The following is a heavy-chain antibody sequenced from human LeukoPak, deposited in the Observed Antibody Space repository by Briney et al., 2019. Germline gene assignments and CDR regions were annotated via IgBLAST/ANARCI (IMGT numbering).Heavy chain of an antibody. CDR1: GFTFRSYW. D-gene: IGHD3-10*01. CDR3: ARAKPKNMVRGLIMRRESRYYFDY. Sequence: QPGGSLRLSCAASGFTFRSYWMHWVRQPPGKGLVWVSRINSDGSSTAYADSVKGRFTISRDNSKSTLCIQMNSLRAEDTAVYYCARAKPKNMVRGLIMRRESRYYFDYWGQGTLVTVSS. V-gene: IGHV3-74*01. CDR2: INSDGSST. J-gene: IGHJ4*02.